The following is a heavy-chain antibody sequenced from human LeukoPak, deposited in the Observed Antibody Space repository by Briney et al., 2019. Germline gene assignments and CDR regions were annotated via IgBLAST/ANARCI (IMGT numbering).Heavy chain of an antibody. Sequence: GGSLRLSCAASGFTFSSYAMSWVRQAPGKGLEGVSAISGSGGSTYYADSVKGRFTISRDNSKNTLYLQMNSLRAEDTAVYYCAKRGLGLGTAMVQRLITSDYWGQETLVTVSS. V-gene: IGHV3-23*01. CDR3: AKRGLGLGTAMVQRLITSDY. CDR2: ISGSGGST. CDR1: GFTFSSYA. D-gene: IGHD5-18*01. J-gene: IGHJ4*02.